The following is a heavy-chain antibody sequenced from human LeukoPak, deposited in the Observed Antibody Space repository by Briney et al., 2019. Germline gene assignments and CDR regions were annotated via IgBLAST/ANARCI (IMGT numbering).Heavy chain of an antibody. CDR3: ARGPYYYDSSGYNWFDP. CDR2: IYYSGST. J-gene: IGHJ5*02. Sequence: SETLSLTCTVSGGSISSSSYYWGWIRQPPGKGLEWIGRIYYSGSTYYNPSLKSRVTISVDTSKNHFSLKLSSVTAADKAVYYCARGPYYYDSSGYNWFDPWGQGTLVTVSS. V-gene: IGHV4-39*07. D-gene: IGHD3-22*01. CDR1: GGSISSSSYY.